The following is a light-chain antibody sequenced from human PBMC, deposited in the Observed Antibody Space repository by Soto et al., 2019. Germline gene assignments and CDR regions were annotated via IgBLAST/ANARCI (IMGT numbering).Light chain of an antibody. CDR2: AAS. J-gene: IGKJ2*01. Sequence: DIQMTQSPSSLSASVGDRVTITCRASQGVSAYLLWYQQRQGRAPKLLIYAASNLLSGVPSRFSGSGSGTKCTLTISNQQPEDFETYYCQPSYKTPHTFGQGKKLETK. CDR3: QPSYKTPHT. CDR1: QGVSAY. V-gene: IGKV1-39*01.